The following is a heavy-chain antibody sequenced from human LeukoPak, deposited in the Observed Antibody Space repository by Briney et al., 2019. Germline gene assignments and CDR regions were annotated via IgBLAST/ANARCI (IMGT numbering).Heavy chain of an antibody. J-gene: IGHJ4*02. CDR2: IYPGDSDT. D-gene: IGHD2-2*01. V-gene: IGHV5-51*01. CDR3: AKIKYGGGTSSYARGFDY. CDR1: GYSFTSYW. Sequence: GESLKIPCKGSGYSFTSYWIGWVRQMPGKGLEWMGIIYPGDSDTRYSPSFQGQVTISADKSISTAHLQWSSLKASDTAMYYCAKIKYGGGTSSYARGFDYWAREPWSPSPQ.